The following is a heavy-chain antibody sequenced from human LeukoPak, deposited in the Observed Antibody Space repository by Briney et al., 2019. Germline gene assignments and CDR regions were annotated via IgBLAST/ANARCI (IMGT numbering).Heavy chain of an antibody. D-gene: IGHD5-18*01. CDR3: ARAIGYGASGIDY. CDR1: GFTVSSNY. Sequence: GGSLRLSCAASGFTVSSNYMSWVRQAPGKGLEWVSVIYSGGSTYYAGSVKGRFTISRDNSKNTLYLRMNSLRAEDTAVYYCARAIGYGASGIDYWGQGTLVTVSS. J-gene: IGHJ4*02. V-gene: IGHV3-66*02. CDR2: IYSGGST.